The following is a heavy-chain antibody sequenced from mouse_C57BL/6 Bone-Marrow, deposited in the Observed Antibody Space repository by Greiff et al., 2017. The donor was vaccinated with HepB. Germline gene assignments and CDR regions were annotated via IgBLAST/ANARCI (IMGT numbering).Heavy chain of an antibody. V-gene: IGHV6-3*01. CDR3: TRTGTDAMDY. Sequence: EVMLVESGGGLVQPGGSMKLSCVASGFTFSNYWMNWVRQSPEKGLEWVAQIRLKSDNYATHYAESVKGRFTISRDDSKSSVYLQMNNLRAEDTGIYYCTRTGTDAMDYWGQGTSVTVSS. CDR1: GFTFSNYW. CDR2: IRLKSDNYAT. D-gene: IGHD4-1*01. J-gene: IGHJ4*01.